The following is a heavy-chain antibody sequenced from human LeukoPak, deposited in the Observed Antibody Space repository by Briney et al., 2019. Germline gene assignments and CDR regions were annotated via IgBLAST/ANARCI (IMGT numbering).Heavy chain of an antibody. Sequence: PSGTLSLTCAVYGGSFSGYYWSWIRQPPGKGLEWIGEINHSGSTNYNPSLKSRVTISVDTSKNQFSLKLSSVTAADTAVYYCASSRYFDWLPDYWGQGTLVTVSS. V-gene: IGHV4-34*01. CDR1: GGSFSGYY. D-gene: IGHD3-9*01. J-gene: IGHJ4*02. CDR2: INHSGST. CDR3: ASSRYFDWLPDY.